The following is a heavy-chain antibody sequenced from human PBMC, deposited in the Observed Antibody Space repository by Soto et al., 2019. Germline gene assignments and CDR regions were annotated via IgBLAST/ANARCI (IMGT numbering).Heavy chain of an antibody. CDR3: ARDSTGIAARPAYYYYGMDV. CDR1: GGTFSSYA. V-gene: IGHV1-69*13. Sequence: SSVNVSCKASGGTFSSYAISWVRQAPGQGLEWMGGIIPIFGTANYAQKFQGRVTITADESTSTAYMELSSLRSEDTAVYYCARDSTGIAARPAYYYYGMDVWG. CDR2: IIPIFGTA. J-gene: IGHJ6*02. D-gene: IGHD6-6*01.